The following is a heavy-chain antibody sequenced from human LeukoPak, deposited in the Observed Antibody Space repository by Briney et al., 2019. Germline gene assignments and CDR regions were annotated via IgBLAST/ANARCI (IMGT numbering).Heavy chain of an antibody. CDR3: ARDADLRDYDSSGYYSY. CDR2: ISSNGGST. Sequence: GGSLRLSFSAPGFIFSSYAIHWVRQAPGMGLEYVSAISSNGGSTYYADSVKGRFTISRVNSKNTVYLQMSSLRAEDTAVYYCARDADLRDYDSSGYYSYWGQGNRVSVSS. J-gene: IGHJ4*02. V-gene: IGHV3-64D*06. CDR1: GFIFSSYA. D-gene: IGHD3-22*01.